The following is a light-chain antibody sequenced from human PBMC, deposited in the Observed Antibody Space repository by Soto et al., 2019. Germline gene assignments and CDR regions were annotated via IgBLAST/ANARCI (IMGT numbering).Light chain of an antibody. Sequence: DIQMTQSPSSLSASVGDRVTITCRASQGITNYLAWYQQKPGKVPKLLIYAASTLHSGVPSRFSGSGSGTDFTLTISSLQPEDVATYYCQNFDSAPYTFGQGTRLEIK. CDR3: QNFDSAPYT. V-gene: IGKV1-27*01. CDR1: QGITNY. J-gene: IGKJ2*01. CDR2: AAS.